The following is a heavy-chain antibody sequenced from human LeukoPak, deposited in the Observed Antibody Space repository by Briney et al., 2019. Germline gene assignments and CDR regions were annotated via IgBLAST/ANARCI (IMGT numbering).Heavy chain of an antibody. CDR3: AQKAPFSPAYSQQ. J-gene: IGHJ1*01. Sequence: SETLSYTCTVSGGSITSYFWTWIRQPPGKGLEWIGYIYHSGTTNYNPSHKSLATISADTSKSQFSLKLSSVTAADTAVYYCAQKAPFSPAYSQQWGQGTLVTVSS. CDR2: IYHSGTT. V-gene: IGHV4-59*01. D-gene: IGHD2/OR15-2a*01. CDR1: GGSITSYF.